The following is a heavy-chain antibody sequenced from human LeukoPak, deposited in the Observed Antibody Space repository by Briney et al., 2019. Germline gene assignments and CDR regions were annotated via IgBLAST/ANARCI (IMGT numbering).Heavy chain of an antibody. CDR1: GFAFSSNW. J-gene: IGHJ4*02. Sequence: GGSLRLSCAASGFAFSSNWMHWVRQAPGKGLVWVSRINEDGSTTNYADSVKGRSTIFRDNAKNTLYMQMNSLRAEDTAVYYCAKDQTDFDWLLSSWGQGTLVTVSS. D-gene: IGHD3-9*01. V-gene: IGHV3-74*01. CDR3: AKDQTDFDWLLSS. CDR2: INEDGSTT.